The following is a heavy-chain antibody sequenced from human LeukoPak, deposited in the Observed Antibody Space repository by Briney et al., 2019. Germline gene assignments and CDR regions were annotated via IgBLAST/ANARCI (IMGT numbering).Heavy chain of an antibody. CDR1: GSTVSSNY. Sequence: GGSLRLSCAASGSTVSSNYMSWVRQAPGKGLEWVSVIYSGGSTYYADSVKGRFTISRDNSKNTLYLQMNSLRAEDTAVYYCARVLLTYYYDSSGYYLDYWGQGTLVTVSS. V-gene: IGHV3-66*01. CDR2: IYSGGST. J-gene: IGHJ4*02. CDR3: ARVLLTYYYDSSGYYLDY. D-gene: IGHD3-22*01.